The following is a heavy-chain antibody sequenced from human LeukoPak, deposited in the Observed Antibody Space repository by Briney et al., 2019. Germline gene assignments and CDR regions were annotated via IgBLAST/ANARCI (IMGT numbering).Heavy chain of an antibody. D-gene: IGHD2-2*02. CDR3: TTALRLYCSSTSCYTYAFDS. CDR2: IKSKTDGGTT. CDR1: GFTFSNAW. V-gene: IGHV3-15*01. Sequence: GGSLRLSCAASGFTFSNAWMSWVRQAPGKGLEWVGSIKSKTDGGTTDYAAPVKGRFTISRDDSKNTLYLQMNSLKTEDTAVYYCTTALRLYCSSTSCYTYAFDSWGQGTMVTVSS. J-gene: IGHJ3*02.